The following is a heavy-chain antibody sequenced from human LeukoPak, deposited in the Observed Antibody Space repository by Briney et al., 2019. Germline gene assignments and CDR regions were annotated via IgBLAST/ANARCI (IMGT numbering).Heavy chain of an antibody. V-gene: IGHV3-23*01. CDR3: AKDLLPGRIAVAGRFDY. D-gene: IGHD6-19*01. CDR1: GFTFSSYA. Sequence: SGGSLRLSCAASGFTFSSYAMSWVRQAPGKGLEWVSAISGSGGSTYYADSVKGRFTISRDNSKNTLYLQMNSLRAEDTAVYYCAKDLLPGRIAVAGRFDYWGQGTLVTVSS. CDR2: ISGSGGST. J-gene: IGHJ4*02.